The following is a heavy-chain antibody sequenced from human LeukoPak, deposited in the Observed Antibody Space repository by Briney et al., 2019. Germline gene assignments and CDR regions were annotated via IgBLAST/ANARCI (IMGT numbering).Heavy chain of an antibody. CDR2: IYTSGST. V-gene: IGHV4-4*07. CDR3: ARVNYDFWSGFSVMDV. D-gene: IGHD3-3*01. CDR1: GGSISSYY. Sequence: SETLSLTCTVSGGSISSYYWSWIRQPAGKGLEWIGRIYTSGSTNYNPSLKSRVTMSVDTSKNQFSLKLGSVTAADTAVYYCARVNYDFWSGFSVMDVWGQGTTVTVSS. J-gene: IGHJ6*02.